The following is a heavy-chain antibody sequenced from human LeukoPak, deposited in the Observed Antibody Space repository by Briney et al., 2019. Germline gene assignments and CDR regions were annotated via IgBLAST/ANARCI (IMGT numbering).Heavy chain of an antibody. CDR1: GGSISSGDYY. CDR3: VRDTGKIDGYFDS. J-gene: IGHJ4*02. Sequence: PSQTLSLTCTVSGGSISSGDYYWSWIRQPPGKGLEWIGYIYYSGSTYYNPSLKSRVTISVDTSKNQFSLKLSSVTAADTAVYYCVRDTGKIDGYFDSWGQGTPVTVSS. D-gene: IGHD1-1*01. CDR2: IYYSGST. V-gene: IGHV4-30-4*01.